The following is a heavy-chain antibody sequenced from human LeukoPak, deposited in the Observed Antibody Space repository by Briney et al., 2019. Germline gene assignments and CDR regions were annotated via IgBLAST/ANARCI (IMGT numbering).Heavy chain of an antibody. CDR3: ARQTTYYDFWSGQSATYYYMDV. D-gene: IGHD3-3*01. CDR1: GGSISSSSYY. J-gene: IGHJ6*03. Sequence: PSETLSLTCTVSGGSISSSSYYWGWIRQPPGKGLEWIGSIYYSGSTYYNPSLKSRVTISVDTSKNQFSLRLSSVTAADTAVYYCARQTTYYDFWSGQSATYYYMDVWGKGTTVTVSS. V-gene: IGHV4-39*07. CDR2: IYYSGST.